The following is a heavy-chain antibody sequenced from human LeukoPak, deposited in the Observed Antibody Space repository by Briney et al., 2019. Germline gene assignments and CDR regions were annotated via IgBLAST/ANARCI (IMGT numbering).Heavy chain of an antibody. V-gene: IGHV4-59*01. Sequence: SETLSLTCTVSGGSISSYYWSWIRQPAGKGLEWIGYIYYSGSTNYNPSLKSRVTISVDTSKNQFSLKLSSVTAADTAVYYCARDGLNWFDPWGQGTLVTVSS. J-gene: IGHJ5*02. CDR2: IYYSGST. CDR1: GGSISSYY. CDR3: ARDGLNWFDP.